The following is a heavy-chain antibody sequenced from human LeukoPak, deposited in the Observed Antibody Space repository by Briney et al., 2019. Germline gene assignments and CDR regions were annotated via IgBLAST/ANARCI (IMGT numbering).Heavy chain of an antibody. CDR1: GGSISSYY. J-gene: IGHJ4*02. V-gene: IGHV4-59*01. CDR2: IYYSGST. Sequence: KPSETLSLTCTVSGGSISSYYWSWIRQPPGKGLEWIGYIYYSGSTNYNPSLKSRVTISVDTSKNQFSLKLSSVTAADTAVYYCARGRFWSGYPFYWGQGTLVTVSS. CDR3: ARGRFWSGYPFY. D-gene: IGHD3-3*01.